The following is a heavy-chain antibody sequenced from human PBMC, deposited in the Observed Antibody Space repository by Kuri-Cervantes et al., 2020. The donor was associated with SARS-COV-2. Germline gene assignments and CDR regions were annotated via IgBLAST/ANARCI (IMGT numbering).Heavy chain of an antibody. J-gene: IGHJ5*02. D-gene: IGHD2-2*01. CDR3: ARRGSDVVVPAAGNWFDP. V-gene: IGHV4-34*01. Sequence: SETLSLTCAVYGGSFSGYHWSWIRQPPGKGLEWIGEINHSGSTNYNPSLKSRVTISVDTSKNQFSLKLSSVTAADTAVYYCARRGSDVVVPAAGNWFDPWGQGTLVTVSS. CDR2: INHSGST. CDR1: GGSFSGYH.